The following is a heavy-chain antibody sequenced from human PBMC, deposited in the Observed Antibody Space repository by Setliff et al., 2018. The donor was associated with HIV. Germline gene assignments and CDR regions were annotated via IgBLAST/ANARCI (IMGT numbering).Heavy chain of an antibody. Sequence: PSETLSLICTVSGGSISSSSYYWGWIRQPPGKGLEWIGSIYYSGSTYYNPSLKSRVTISVDTSKNQFSLKLSSVTAADTAVYYCARSRSSYYDILTGYRYYFDYWGQGTLVTVSS. CDR3: ARSRSSYYDILTGYRYYFDY. CDR2: IYYSGST. CDR1: GGSISSSSYY. D-gene: IGHD3-9*01. J-gene: IGHJ4*02. V-gene: IGHV4-39*01.